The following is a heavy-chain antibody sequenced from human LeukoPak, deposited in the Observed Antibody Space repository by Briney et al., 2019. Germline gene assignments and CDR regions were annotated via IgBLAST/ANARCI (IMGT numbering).Heavy chain of an antibody. V-gene: IGHV5-51*01. J-gene: IGHJ4*02. CDR1: GYSFTSYW. Sequence: GEPLKISCKGSGYSFTSYWIGWVRQMPGKGLEWMGIIYPGDSDTRYSPSFQGQVTISADKSISTAYLQWSSLKASDTAMYYCARHLYDFWSGYFWPFDYGGQGTLVTVPS. D-gene: IGHD3-3*01. CDR2: IYPGDSDT. CDR3: ARHLYDFWSGYFWPFDY.